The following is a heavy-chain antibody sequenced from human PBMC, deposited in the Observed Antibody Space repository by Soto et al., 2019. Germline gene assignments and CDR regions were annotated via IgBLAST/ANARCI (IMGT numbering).Heavy chain of an antibody. CDR2: ISGSGGST. J-gene: IGHJ4*02. CDR1: GFTFSSYA. D-gene: IGHD6-19*01. CDR3: AKVGWLVPYFDY. Sequence: LRLSCAASGFTFSSYAMSWVRQAPGKGLEWVSAISGSGGSTYYADSVKGRFTISRDNSKNTLYLQMNSLRAEDTAVYYCAKVGWLVPYFDYWGQGTLVTVSS. V-gene: IGHV3-23*01.